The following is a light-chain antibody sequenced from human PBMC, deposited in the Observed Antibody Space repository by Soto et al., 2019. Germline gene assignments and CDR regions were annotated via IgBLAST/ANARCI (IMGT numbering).Light chain of an antibody. Sequence: QSALTQPPSASGTPGQRVTISCSGSSSNIGANPINWYQQLPGTAPKLLIYNNDQQPSGVPDRFSASKSGTSASLAISGLQSEDEADYYCEAWDDSLYGAVLGGGTQLTVL. CDR3: EAWDDSLYGAV. J-gene: IGLJ2*01. CDR2: NND. V-gene: IGLV1-44*01. CDR1: SSNIGANP.